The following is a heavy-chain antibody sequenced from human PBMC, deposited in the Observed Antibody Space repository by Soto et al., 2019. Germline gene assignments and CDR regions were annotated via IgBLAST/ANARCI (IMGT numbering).Heavy chain of an antibody. CDR3: AKELGRVLVPAAMSVDYGMDV. Sequence: GGSLRLSCAASGFTFSSYGMHWVRQAPGKGLEWVAVISYDGSNKYYADSVKGRFTISRDNSKNTLYLQMNSLRAEDTAVYYCAKELGRVLVPAAMSVDYGMDVWGQGTTVTAP. D-gene: IGHD2-2*01. J-gene: IGHJ6*02. V-gene: IGHV3-30*18. CDR2: ISYDGSNK. CDR1: GFTFSSYG.